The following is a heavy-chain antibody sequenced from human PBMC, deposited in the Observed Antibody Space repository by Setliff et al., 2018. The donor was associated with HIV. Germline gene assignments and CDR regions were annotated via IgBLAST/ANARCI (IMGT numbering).Heavy chain of an antibody. CDR1: GGTFNINA. D-gene: IGHD4-4*01. Sequence: SVKVSCKASGGTFNINAVTWVRQAPGQGLEWVGAIIPLFGTANYAQKFQGRVTLTRDTSISTAYMEVSNLRSDDTAVYYCATDDYNGDSFDNWGQGTLVTVSS. V-gene: IGHV1-69*05. J-gene: IGHJ4*02. CDR2: IIPLFGTA. CDR3: ATDDYNGDSFDN.